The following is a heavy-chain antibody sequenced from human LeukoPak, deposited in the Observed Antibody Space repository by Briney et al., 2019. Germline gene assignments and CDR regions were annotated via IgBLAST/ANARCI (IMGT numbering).Heavy chain of an antibody. CDR3: ARDPYSGNYGNDYYYYMDV. V-gene: IGHV3-74*01. Sequence: PGGSLRLSCTASGVLFSNYWMHWVRQAPGKGLVWVSRINRDGSSTSYADSVKGRFTISRDNAKNSLYLQMDSLGPEDTAVYYCARDPYSGNYGNDYYYYMDVWGKGTTVTISS. CDR2: INRDGSST. J-gene: IGHJ6*03. D-gene: IGHD1-26*01. CDR1: GVLFSNYW.